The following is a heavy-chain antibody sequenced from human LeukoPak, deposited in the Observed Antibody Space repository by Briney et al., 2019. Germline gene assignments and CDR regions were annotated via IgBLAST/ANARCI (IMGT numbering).Heavy chain of an antibody. Sequence: SVKVSCKASGGTFSSYAISWVRQAPGQGLEWMGGIIPIFGTANYAQKFQGRVTITADESTSTAYMELSSLRSEDTAVYYCARGVGATKVRSPAYWGQGTLVTVSS. D-gene: IGHD1-26*01. CDR1: GGTFSSYA. CDR2: IIPIFGTA. J-gene: IGHJ4*02. CDR3: ARGVGATKVRSPAY. V-gene: IGHV1-69*01.